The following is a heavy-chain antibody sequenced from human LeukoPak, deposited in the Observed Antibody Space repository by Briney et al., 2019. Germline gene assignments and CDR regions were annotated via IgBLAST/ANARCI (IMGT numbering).Heavy chain of an antibody. D-gene: IGHD5/OR15-5a*01. J-gene: IGHJ5*02. V-gene: IGHV1-69*01. CDR3: ARADSTSNWFDP. CDR1: GGTFSSYA. Sequence: GASVKVSCKASGGTFSSYAISWVRQAPGPGLEWMGGIIPIFGTANYAQKFQGRVTITADESTSTAYMVLSSLRSEDTAVCDGARADSTSNWFDPWGQGTLVTVSS. CDR2: IIPIFGTA.